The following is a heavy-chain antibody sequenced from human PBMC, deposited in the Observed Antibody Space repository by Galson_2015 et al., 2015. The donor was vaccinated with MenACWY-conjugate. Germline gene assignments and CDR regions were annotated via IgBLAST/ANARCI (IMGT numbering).Heavy chain of an antibody. Sequence: SLRLSCAASGFIFNTYWMHWVRQAPGQGLVWVSRINPGGSSTTYADSVKDRFTISRDNAKNTLYLQMNSLRPEDTAAFYCAKTRGASFYFDSWGQGTLVTVSS. CDR3: AKTRGASFYFDS. CDR2: INPGGSST. CDR1: GFIFNTYW. D-gene: IGHD1-26*01. V-gene: IGHV3-74*01. J-gene: IGHJ4*02.